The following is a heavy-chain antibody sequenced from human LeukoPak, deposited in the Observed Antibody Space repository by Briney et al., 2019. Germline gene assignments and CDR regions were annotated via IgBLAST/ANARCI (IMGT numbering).Heavy chain of an antibody. CDR1: GYTFTNYG. J-gene: IGHJ3*02. CDR3: ARDGHRRCHYGCSGREDAFDI. V-gene: IGHV1-18*01. Sequence: ASVKVSCKASGYTFTNYGVSWVRQAPGQGLEWMGWISAYSGHTNYAQNLQGRVTMTTDTSTSTAYMELRSLRSDDTAVYYCARDGHRRCHYGCSGREDAFDIWGQGTMVTVSS. CDR2: ISAYSGHT. D-gene: IGHD3-10*01.